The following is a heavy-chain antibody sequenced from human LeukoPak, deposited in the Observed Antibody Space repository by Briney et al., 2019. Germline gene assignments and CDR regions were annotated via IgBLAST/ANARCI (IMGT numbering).Heavy chain of an antibody. CDR2: IYYSGNT. D-gene: IGHD6-19*01. CDR3: ARHQKTNSGWYYQFDC. Sequence: SETLSLTCTVSGDSINRNDYYWGWIRQSPGKGLEWIGSIYYSGNTYYNPSLKSRVTISADTSKNQFSLKLSSMTAADTALYYCARHQKTNSGWYYQFDCWGQGTLVTVSS. V-gene: IGHV4-39*01. J-gene: IGHJ4*02. CDR1: GDSINRNDYY.